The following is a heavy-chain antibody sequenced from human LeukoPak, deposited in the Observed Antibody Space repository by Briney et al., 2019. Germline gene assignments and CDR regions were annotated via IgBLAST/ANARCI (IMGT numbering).Heavy chain of an antibody. CDR1: GFVFSNYY. V-gene: IGHV3-11*01. CDR2: ISGSGSTK. D-gene: IGHD1-1*01. J-gene: IGHJ5*02. Sequence: GGSLRLSCAASGFVFSNYYMDWIRQAPGKGLEWISYISGSGSTKYYADSVKSRFTISRDNARDSLFLQMDSLTADDTAVYYCARGLQENDWFDPWGQGTLVTVSS. CDR3: ARGLQENDWFDP.